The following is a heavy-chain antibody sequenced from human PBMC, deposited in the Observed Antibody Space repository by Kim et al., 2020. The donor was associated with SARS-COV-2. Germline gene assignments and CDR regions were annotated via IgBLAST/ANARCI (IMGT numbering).Heavy chain of an antibody. Sequence: SETLSLTCTVSGGSLSSYYWSWIRQPPGKGLEWIGYIYYSGSTNYNPSLKSRVTISVDMSKNQFSLKLRSLTAADTAVYFCARDGDYYGSGTFDYWGQGAQVPGSS. V-gene: IGHV4-59*13. CDR2: IYYSGST. CDR3: ARDGDYYGSGTFDY. J-gene: IGHJ4*02. D-gene: IGHD3-10*01. CDR1: GGSLSSYY.